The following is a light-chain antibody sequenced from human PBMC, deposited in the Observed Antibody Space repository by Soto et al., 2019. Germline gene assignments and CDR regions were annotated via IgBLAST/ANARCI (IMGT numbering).Light chain of an antibody. J-gene: IGKJ1*01. Sequence: DIVMTQSPATLSVSPGERATLSCRASQSVGSNLAWYQQKPGQAPRLLIYGASTRATGIPARFSGSGSGTEFTLTITSLQTEAFAIYFCQQYNNWPPDRTFGQGTKVEIK. CDR1: QSVGSN. CDR3: QQYNNWPPDRT. CDR2: GAS. V-gene: IGKV3-15*01.